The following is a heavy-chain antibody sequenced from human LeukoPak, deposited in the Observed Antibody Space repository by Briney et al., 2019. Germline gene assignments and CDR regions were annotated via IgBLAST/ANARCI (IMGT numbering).Heavy chain of an antibody. V-gene: IGHV4-38-2*02. CDR3: ARVLHYYGSGSYYPPALRAFDI. Sequence: PSETLSLTCTVSGYSISSGYYWGWIRQPPGKGLEWIGSIYHSGSTYYNPSLKSRVTISVDTSKNQFSLKLSSVTAADTAVYYCARVLHYYGSGSYYPPALRAFDIWGQGTMVTVSS. CDR1: GYSISSGYY. J-gene: IGHJ3*02. D-gene: IGHD3-10*01. CDR2: IYHSGST.